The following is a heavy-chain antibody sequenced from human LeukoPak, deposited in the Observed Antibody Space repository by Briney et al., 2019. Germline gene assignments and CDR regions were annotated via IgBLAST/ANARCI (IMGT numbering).Heavy chain of an antibody. CDR3: ARDPGSYSFDP. J-gene: IGHJ5*02. D-gene: IGHD3-10*01. CDR1: GFTFSSYW. CDR2: INSDGSST. V-gene: IGHV3-74*01. Sequence: QTGGSLRLSCAASGFTFSSYWMHWVRRAPGKGLVWVSRINSDGSSTSYADSVKGRFTISRDNAKNTLYLQMNSLRAEDTAVYYCARDPGSYSFDPWGQGTLVTVSS.